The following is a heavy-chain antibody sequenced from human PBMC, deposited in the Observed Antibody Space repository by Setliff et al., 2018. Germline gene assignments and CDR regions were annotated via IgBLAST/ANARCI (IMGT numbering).Heavy chain of an antibody. CDR2: IYRSGST. V-gene: IGHV4-38-2*01. J-gene: IGHJ4*02. D-gene: IGHD3-22*01. CDR1: GYSISSGYY. Sequence: PSETLSLTCAVSGYSISSGYYWGWIRQAPWTGLEWIASIYRSGSTYYNPSLKSRVTISVDTSKNQFPLKLSFVTASDTAVYYCARQLCSSGYCYATTFDYWGQVALVTVSS. CDR3: ARQLCSSGYCYATTFDY.